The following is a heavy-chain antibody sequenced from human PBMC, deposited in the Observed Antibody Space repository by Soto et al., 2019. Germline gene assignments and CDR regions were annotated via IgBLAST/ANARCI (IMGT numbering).Heavy chain of an antibody. D-gene: IGHD3-3*01. V-gene: IGHV1-46*01. CDR2: INPSGGST. J-gene: IGHJ6*02. CDR3: ARDGGITIFGVVISPSNYGMDV. Sequence: ASVKVSCKASGYTFTSYYMHWVRQAPGQGLEWMGIINPSGGSTSYAQKFQGRVTMTRDTSTSTVYMELSSLRSEDTAVYYCARDGGITIFGVVISPSNYGMDVWGQGTTVTVSS. CDR1: GYTFTSYY.